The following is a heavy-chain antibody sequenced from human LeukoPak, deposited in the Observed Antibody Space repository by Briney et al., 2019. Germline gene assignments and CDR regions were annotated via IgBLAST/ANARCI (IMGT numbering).Heavy chain of an antibody. CDR3: ARDAQRGYDYRNSLRY. CDR2: IGSEGRNR. CDR1: GFIFSLYG. D-gene: IGHD4-11*01. V-gene: IGHV3-33*04. Sequence: GGSLRLFCGASGFIFSLYGMHWARQAPGKGLEWVAFIGSEGRNRFYAGSVKGRFAISRDNAQNTVFLQTNSLGAEDTAMYYCARDAQRGYDYRNSLRYWGDGTLVTVSS. J-gene: IGHJ4*01.